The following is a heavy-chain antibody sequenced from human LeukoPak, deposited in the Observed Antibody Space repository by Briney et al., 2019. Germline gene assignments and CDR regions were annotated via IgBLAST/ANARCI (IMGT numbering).Heavy chain of an antibody. CDR1: GGSISSGGYS. CDR2: IYHSGST. Sequence: SSETLSLTCAVSGGSISSGGYSGSWIRQPPGQGLEWIGYIYHSGSTYYNPSLKSRVTISVDRSKNQFSLKLSSVTAADTAVYYCARATTVSSYYFDYWGQGTLVTVSS. J-gene: IGHJ4*02. CDR3: ARATTVSSYYFDY. V-gene: IGHV4-30-2*01. D-gene: IGHD4-17*01.